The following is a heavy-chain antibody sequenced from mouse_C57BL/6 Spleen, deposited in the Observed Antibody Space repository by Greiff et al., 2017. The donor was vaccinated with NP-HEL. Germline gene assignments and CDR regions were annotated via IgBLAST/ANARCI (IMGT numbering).Heavy chain of an antibody. CDR1: GYSITSGYY. J-gene: IGHJ3*01. D-gene: IGHD2-4*01. CDR3: ARRGDYGDFAY. CDR2: ISYDGSN. V-gene: IGHV3-6*01. Sequence: EVQLQESGPGLVKPSQSLSLTCSVTGYSITSGYYWNWIRQFPGNKLEWMGYISYDGSNNYNPSLKNRISITRDTSKNQFFLKLNSVTTEDTATYYCARRGDYGDFAYWGQGTLVTVSA.